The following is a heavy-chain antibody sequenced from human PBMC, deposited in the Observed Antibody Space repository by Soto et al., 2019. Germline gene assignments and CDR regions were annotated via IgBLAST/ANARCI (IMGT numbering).Heavy chain of an antibody. V-gene: IGHV1-69*06. Sequence: ASVKVSCKASGGTFSSYAISWVRQAPGQGLEWMGGIIPIFGTANYAQKFQGRVTITADKSTSTAYMELSSLRSEDTAVYYCARGGLAKQQLVLGYYYGMDVWGQGTTVTVSS. J-gene: IGHJ6*02. D-gene: IGHD6-13*01. CDR1: GGTFSSYA. CDR2: IIPIFGTA. CDR3: ARGGLAKQQLVLGYYYGMDV.